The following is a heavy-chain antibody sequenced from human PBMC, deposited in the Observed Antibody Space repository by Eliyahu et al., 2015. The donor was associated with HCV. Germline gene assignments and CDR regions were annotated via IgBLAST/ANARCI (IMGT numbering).Heavy chain of an antibody. J-gene: IGHJ4*02. CDR2: ISDRGSV. Sequence: QLQLHESGPGLVKPSETLSLTCTVSGGSXXSGAYXWGWIRQPPGKGLEWIGSISDRGSVYDNPSLTXRVSISVDTSRNQFSLRLSSVTAADTAVFYCVRHPLNRSDRSYYFDFWGQGTLVTVSS. D-gene: IGHD6-19*01. CDR3: VRHPLNRSDRSYYFDF. V-gene: IGHV4-39*01. CDR1: GGSXXSGAYX.